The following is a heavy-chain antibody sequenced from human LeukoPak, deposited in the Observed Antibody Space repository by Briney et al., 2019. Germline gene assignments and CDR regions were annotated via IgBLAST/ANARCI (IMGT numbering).Heavy chain of an antibody. D-gene: IGHD6-19*01. CDR1: GGSISTYY. CDR3: ARDRSSGWQGAFDM. V-gene: IGHV4-59*01. Sequence: SETLSLTCSVSGGSISTYYWSWVRQPPGKGLEWIGYVYDSGATNYNPSLKSRLTISVDTSKNQFSLKLSSVTAADTAVYYCARDRSSGWQGAFDMWGQGTKVTASS. J-gene: IGHJ3*02. CDR2: VYDSGAT.